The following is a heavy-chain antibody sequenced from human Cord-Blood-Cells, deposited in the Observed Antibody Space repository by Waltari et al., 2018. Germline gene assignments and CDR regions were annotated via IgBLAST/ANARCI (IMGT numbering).Heavy chain of an antibody. CDR3: ARVGGSYYFDY. V-gene: IGHV3-30-3*01. D-gene: IGHD1-26*01. Sequence: QVQLVESGGGVVQPGGSLRLSCAASGFTFSSYAMHWVRQAPGKGLEWVAVISYDGSNKYYADSVKGRLTISRDNSKNTLYLQMNSLRAEDTAVYYCARVGGSYYFDYWGQGTLVTVSS. J-gene: IGHJ4*02. CDR1: GFTFSSYA. CDR2: ISYDGSNK.